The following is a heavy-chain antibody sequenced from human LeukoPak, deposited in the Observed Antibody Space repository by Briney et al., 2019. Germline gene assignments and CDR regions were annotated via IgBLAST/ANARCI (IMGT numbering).Heavy chain of an antibody. CDR1: GGSISSYY. D-gene: IGHD4-23*01. CDR3: ARINGGRHDAFDI. J-gene: IGHJ3*02. CDR2: IYYSGST. V-gene: IGHV4-59*06. Sequence: SETLSLTCTVSGGSISSYYWSWIRQPAGKGLEWIGYIYYSGSTYYNPSLKSRVTISVDTSKNQFSLKLSSVTAADTAVYYCARINGGRHDAFDIWGQGTMVTVSS.